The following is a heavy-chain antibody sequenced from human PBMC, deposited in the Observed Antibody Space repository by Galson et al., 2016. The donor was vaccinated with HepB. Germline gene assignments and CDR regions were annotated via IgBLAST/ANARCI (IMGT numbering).Heavy chain of an antibody. D-gene: IGHD3-10*01. V-gene: IGHV4-31*03. CDR2: IYYSGST. Sequence: TLSLTCTVSGGSISSGPYYWTWIRQHPGKGLEWIGHIYYSGSTYYNPSLKSRVTISADTSNNQFSLMLHSVTAADTAVYFCVEGDSYYLSWGQGTLVTVSS. CDR3: VEGDSYYLS. CDR1: GGSISSGPYY. J-gene: IGHJ5*02.